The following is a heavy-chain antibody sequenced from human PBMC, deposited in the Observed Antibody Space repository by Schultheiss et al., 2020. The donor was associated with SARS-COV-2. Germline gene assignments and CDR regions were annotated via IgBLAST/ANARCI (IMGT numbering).Heavy chain of an antibody. D-gene: IGHD3-3*01. V-gene: IGHV4-59*11. CDR3: ARDSRRWRFFDL. J-gene: IGHJ2*01. CDR1: GGSLTSHY. CDR2: IYYSGST. Sequence: SQTLSLTCTVSGGSLTSHYWSWIRQPPGKGLEWIGYIYYSGSTYYNPSLKSRVTISVDTSKNQFFLKLNSVTAADTAVYYCARDSRRWRFFDLWGRGTLVTVSS.